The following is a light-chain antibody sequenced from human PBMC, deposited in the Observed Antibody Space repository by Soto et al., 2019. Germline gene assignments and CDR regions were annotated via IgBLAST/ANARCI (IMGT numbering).Light chain of an antibody. J-gene: IGLJ1*01. CDR1: SSDVGGYDF. CDR2: EVT. CDR3: RSYAGSNNLAYV. V-gene: IGLV2-8*01. Sequence: QSVLTQPPSASGSPGQSVTISCTGTSSDVGGYDFVSWYQQHPGKVPKLIIYEVTRRPSGVPDRFSGSKSGNTASLTVSGLQADDEADYYCRSYAGSNNLAYVFGTGTKLTVL.